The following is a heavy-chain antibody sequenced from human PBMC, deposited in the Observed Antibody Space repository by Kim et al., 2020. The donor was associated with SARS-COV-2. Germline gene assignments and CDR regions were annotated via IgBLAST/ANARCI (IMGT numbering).Heavy chain of an antibody. CDR3: AKVPYDSTGYYQPAQFDFYFYSGMDV. CDR1: GGTFTNSA. Sequence: SVKVSCKASGGTFTNSAFTWVRQAPGQGLEWMGRIIPIFNTANYAQKFQGRLTITADDSTSTTYMELTSLRSEDTAVYYCAKVPYDSTGYYQPAQFDFYFYSGMDVWGQGTTVIVSS. CDR2: IIPIFNTA. J-gene: IGHJ6*02. V-gene: IGHV1-69*13. D-gene: IGHD3-22*01.